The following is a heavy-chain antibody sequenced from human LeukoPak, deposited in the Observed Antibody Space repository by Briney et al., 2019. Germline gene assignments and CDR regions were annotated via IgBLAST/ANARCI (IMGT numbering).Heavy chain of an antibody. CDR3: ASRPSVGVVAAYYFDY. Sequence: PSETLSLNCAVYGGSLSHYYWSWIRQPPGKGLEWIGEINHSGSTNYNPSLKSRVTISVDTSKNQFSLKLSSVTAADTAVYYCASRPSVGVVAAYYFDYWGQGTLVTVSS. D-gene: IGHD2-15*01. CDR1: GGSLSHYY. V-gene: IGHV4-34*01. J-gene: IGHJ4*02. CDR2: INHSGST.